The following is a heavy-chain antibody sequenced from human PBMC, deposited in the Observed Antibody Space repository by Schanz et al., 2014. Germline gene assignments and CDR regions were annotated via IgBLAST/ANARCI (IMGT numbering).Heavy chain of an antibody. CDR2: MYINSGST. CDR3: ARDGGRDGYTLAFDV. D-gene: IGHD5-12*01. V-gene: IGHV3-53*01. J-gene: IGHJ3*01. CDR1: GFTVNTNY. Sequence: EVQLVESGGGLIQPGGSLRLSCAVSGFTVNTNYMSWVHQAPGKGLEWISSMYINSGSTQYAASVKGRFIISRDSSKNNLLLKMNSLGAADSDVYSSARDGGRDGYTLAFDVWGQGTLVTVSS.